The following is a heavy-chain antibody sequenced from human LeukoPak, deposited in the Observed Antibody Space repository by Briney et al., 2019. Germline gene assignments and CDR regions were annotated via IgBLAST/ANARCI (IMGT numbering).Heavy chain of an antibody. J-gene: IGHJ6*02. CDR2: IKEDGSER. D-gene: IGHD6-19*01. CDR3: ARDRYSSGWYENSRTQYGMDV. CDR1: AFIFSGHW. V-gene: IGHV3-7*03. Sequence: GGSLRLSCEGSAFIFSGHWMNWVRQTPGKGLEWVASIKEDGSERQYVDSVKGRFSISRDNTKGSLFLQLNSLRAEDTAVYYCARDRYSSGWYENSRTQYGMDVWGQGTTVTVSS.